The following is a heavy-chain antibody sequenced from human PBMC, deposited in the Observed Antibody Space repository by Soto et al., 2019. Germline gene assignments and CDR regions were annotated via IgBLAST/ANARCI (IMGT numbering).Heavy chain of an antibody. CDR3: ARDRVAFSSSPVHYYYYGMDV. D-gene: IGHD6-6*01. CDR2: IDPSGGST. V-gene: IGHV1-46*01. CDR1: GYTFTSYY. Sequence: ASVKVSCKASGYTFTSYYMHWVRQAPGQGLEWMGIIDPSGGSTSYAQKFQGRVTMTRDTSTSTVYMELSSLRSEDTAVYYCARDRVAFSSSPVHYYYYGMDVWGQGTTVTVSS. J-gene: IGHJ6*02.